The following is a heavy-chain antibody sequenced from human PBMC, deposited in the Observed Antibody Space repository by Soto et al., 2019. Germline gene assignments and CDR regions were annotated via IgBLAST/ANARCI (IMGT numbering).Heavy chain of an antibody. CDR3: TTWARQGT. Sequence: EVQLVESGGGLVKPGGSLRLSCAGSGFTLSNTWMNWVRQAPGKGLEWVGRIKSKTDGGTIDYAAPVKGRFTISRDDSTNPLYLQMNSLKTEDTAVYYCTTWARQGTWGQGTLVTVSS. CDR2: IKSKTDGGTI. V-gene: IGHV3-15*07. CDR1: GFTLSNTW. D-gene: IGHD6-13*01. J-gene: IGHJ5*02.